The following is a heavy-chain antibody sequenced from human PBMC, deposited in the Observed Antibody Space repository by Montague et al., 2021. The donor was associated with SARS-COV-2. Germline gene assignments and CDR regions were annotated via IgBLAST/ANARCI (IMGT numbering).Heavy chain of an antibody. V-gene: IGHV4-4*08. CDR2: IYSSGNT. D-gene: IGHD4-23*01. J-gene: IGHJ5*02. CDR3: TRVREADLGGPGCVDNWFDP. Sequence: SETLSLTCTVSGGSVSDYYWTWVRQPPGKGLEWIGCIYSSGNTLXXPSLKSRLTLSLDTANNQFSLQLSSVVAADTAVYYCTRVREADLGGPGCVDNWFDPWGQGSLVTVSS. CDR1: GGSVSDYY.